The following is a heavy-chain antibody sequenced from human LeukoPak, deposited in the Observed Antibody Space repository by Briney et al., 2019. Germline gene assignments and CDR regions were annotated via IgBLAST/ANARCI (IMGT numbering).Heavy chain of an antibody. Sequence: GGSLRLSCAASGFMFSSNWMSWVRLAPGMGLEWVSVLFRDGTTYYADSVKGRFTISRDNSKNTLYLQLNNLRADDTAVYYCATAAYESGTYTANHDYWGQGTLVTVSS. V-gene: IGHV3-53*01. CDR1: GFMFSSNW. J-gene: IGHJ4*02. CDR3: ATAAYESGTYTANHDY. CDR2: LFRDGTT. D-gene: IGHD3-3*01.